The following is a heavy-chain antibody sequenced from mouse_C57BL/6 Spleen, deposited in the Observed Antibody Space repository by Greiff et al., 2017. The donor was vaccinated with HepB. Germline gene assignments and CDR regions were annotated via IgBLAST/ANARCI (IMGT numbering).Heavy chain of an antibody. Sequence: EVHLVESGGDLVKPGGSLKLSCAASGFTFSSYGMSWVRQTPDKRLEWVATISSGGSYTYYPDSVKGRFTISRDTAKNTLYLQMSSLKSEDTAMYYCARRGVGTTVFDYWGQGTTLTVSS. CDR3: ARRGVGTTVFDY. V-gene: IGHV5-6*01. CDR2: ISSGGSYT. D-gene: IGHD1-1*01. J-gene: IGHJ2*01. CDR1: GFTFSSYG.